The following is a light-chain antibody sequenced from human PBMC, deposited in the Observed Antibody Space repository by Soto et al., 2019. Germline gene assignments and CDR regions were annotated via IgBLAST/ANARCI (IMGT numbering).Light chain of an antibody. CDR2: DVS. CDR1: SSDVGTYGY. J-gene: IGLJ1*01. V-gene: IGLV2-14*01. CDR3: SSYTTSNTYV. Sequence: QPVLTQPASGSGSPGQSIAISCTGTSSDVGTYGYVSWFQQHPGKAPELMIFDVSNRPSGVSDRFSGSKSGSTASLTISGLQAEDEADYYCSSYTTSNTYVFGNGTKVTVL.